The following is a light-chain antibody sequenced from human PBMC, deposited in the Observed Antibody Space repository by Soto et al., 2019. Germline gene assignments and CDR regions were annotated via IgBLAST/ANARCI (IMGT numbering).Light chain of an antibody. V-gene: IGKV3-20*01. J-gene: IGKJ5*01. Sequence: EIVLTQSPGTLSLSPGERATLSCRASQSVSNNYLAWYQQKPGKAPRRLIYGASSRATGIPDRLSGSGSGTDFTLTIRRLEPEDFAVYYCQQYGSSPTFGEGTRLEIK. CDR3: QQYGSSPT. CDR1: QSVSNNY. CDR2: GAS.